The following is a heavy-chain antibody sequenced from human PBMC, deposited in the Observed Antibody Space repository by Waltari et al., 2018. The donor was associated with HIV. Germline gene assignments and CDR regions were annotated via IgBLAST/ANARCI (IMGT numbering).Heavy chain of an antibody. J-gene: IGHJ4*02. Sequence: QVQLVESGGGVVQPGRSLILPCAAPGFTLKNYGMHWVRQAPGKGLEWVAVIWYDGSNKYYADSVKGRFTISRDNSKNRLYLQMNSLRAEDTAVYYCARDRGGSSSLVLDSWGQGTLVTVSS. CDR2: IWYDGSNK. CDR3: ARDRGGSSSLVLDS. V-gene: IGHV3-33*01. CDR1: GFTLKNYG. D-gene: IGHD6-6*01.